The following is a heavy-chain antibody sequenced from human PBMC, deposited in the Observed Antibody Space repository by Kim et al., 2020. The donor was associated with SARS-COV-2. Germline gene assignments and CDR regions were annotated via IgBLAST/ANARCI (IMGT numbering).Heavy chain of an antibody. D-gene: IGHD1-20*01. Sequence: GGSLRLSCAASGFTFSNAWMSWVRQAPGKGLEWVGRIKSKTDGGTTDYAAPVKGRFTISRDDSKNTLYLQMNSLKTEDTAVYYCTTRSRITGKTVDYWGQGTLVTVSS. J-gene: IGHJ4*02. CDR3: TTRSRITGKTVDY. V-gene: IGHV3-15*01. CDR2: IKSKTDGGTT. CDR1: GFTFSNAW.